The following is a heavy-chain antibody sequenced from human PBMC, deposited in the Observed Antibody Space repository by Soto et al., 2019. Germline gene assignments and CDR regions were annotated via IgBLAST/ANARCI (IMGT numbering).Heavy chain of an antibody. CDR3: AKSMGFWSGVVASEGFPYYYYGMDV. Sequence: PGGSLRLSCAASGFTFSSYGMHWVCQAPGKGLEWVAVISYDGSNKYYADSVKGRFTISRDNSKNTLYLQMNSLRAEDTAVYYCAKSMGFWSGVVASEGFPYYYYGMDVWGQGTTVTVSS. CDR1: GFTFSSYG. D-gene: IGHD3-3*01. CDR2: ISYDGSNK. V-gene: IGHV3-30*18. J-gene: IGHJ6*02.